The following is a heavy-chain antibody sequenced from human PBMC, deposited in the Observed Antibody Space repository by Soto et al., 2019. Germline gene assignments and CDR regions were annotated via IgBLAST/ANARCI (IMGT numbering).Heavy chain of an antibody. Sequence: PGGSLRLSCAASGFTFSNYGMHWVRQAPGKGLEWVAIIWFDGNNKYYEDSVKGRFTISRDNSKNALYLQMNSLRAEDTAVYYCARDRSSGVTGGYYYGMDVWGQGTTVTVSS. CDR3: ARDRSSGVTGGYYYGMDV. D-gene: IGHD6-25*01. CDR2: IWFDGNNK. V-gene: IGHV3-33*01. CDR1: GFTFSNYG. J-gene: IGHJ6*02.